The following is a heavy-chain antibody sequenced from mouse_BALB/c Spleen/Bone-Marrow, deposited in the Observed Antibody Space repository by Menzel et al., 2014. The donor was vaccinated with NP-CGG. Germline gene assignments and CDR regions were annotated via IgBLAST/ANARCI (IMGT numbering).Heavy chain of an antibody. Sequence: VQLQQSGAELVRSGASVKLSCTASGFNIKDYYMHWVKQRPEQGLEWIGWIDPENGDTEYAPKFQGKATMTADSSSNTAYLQLSSLTSEDPAVYYCNGNYYAMDYWGQGTSVTVSS. D-gene: IGHD2-1*01. J-gene: IGHJ4*01. V-gene: IGHV14-4*02. CDR3: NGNYYAMDY. CDR1: GFNIKDYY. CDR2: IDPENGDT.